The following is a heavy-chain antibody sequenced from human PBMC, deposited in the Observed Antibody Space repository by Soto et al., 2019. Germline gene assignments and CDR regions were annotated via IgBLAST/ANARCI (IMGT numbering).Heavy chain of an antibody. CDR1: GYTFTGYY. J-gene: IGHJ4*02. D-gene: IGHD5-12*01. Sequence: QVQLVQSGAEVKKPGASVKVSCKASGYTFTGYYMHWVRQAPGQGLEWMGWINPNSGGTNYAQKFQGWVTMTRDTPISTAYMELSRLRSDDTAVYYCARSSGYSGSTCDYWGQGTLVTVSS. CDR3: ARSSGYSGSTCDY. V-gene: IGHV1-2*04. CDR2: INPNSGGT.